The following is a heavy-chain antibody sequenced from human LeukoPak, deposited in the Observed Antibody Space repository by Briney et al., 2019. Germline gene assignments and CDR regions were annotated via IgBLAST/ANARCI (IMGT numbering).Heavy chain of an antibody. CDR2: ISGSGGST. J-gene: IGHJ4*02. V-gene: IGHV3-23*01. Sequence: GGSLRLSCAASGFTFSSYAMSWVRQAPGKGLVWVSSISGSGGSTYYADSVKGRFTISRDNSKNTLYLQMNSLRAEDTAVYYCAKTSEPVEWELRQSFDYWGQGTLVTVPS. D-gene: IGHD1-26*01. CDR3: AKTSEPVEWELRQSFDY. CDR1: GFTFSSYA.